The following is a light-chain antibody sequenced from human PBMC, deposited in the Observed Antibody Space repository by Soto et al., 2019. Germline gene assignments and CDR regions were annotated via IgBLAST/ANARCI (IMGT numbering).Light chain of an antibody. CDR1: QSISRS. J-gene: IGKJ2*01. Sequence: DIELTQSPAFLSVSPGERATITCRASQSISRSLDWYQQKPGQAPRLLSSDASACDTGVPSRFSGSGSGTEFTLTLSSLQYEDFALYYCHQYNSWPPGTFGQGTKVDIK. CDR3: HQYNSWPPGT. CDR2: DAS. V-gene: IGKV3-15*01.